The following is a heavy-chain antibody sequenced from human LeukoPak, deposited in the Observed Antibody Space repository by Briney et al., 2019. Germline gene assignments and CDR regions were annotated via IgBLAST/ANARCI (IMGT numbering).Heavy chain of an antibody. J-gene: IGHJ3*02. CDR1: GFTFSSYA. V-gene: IGHV3-48*02. CDR3: ARDRLPPDYGDYGAFDI. CDR2: ISSSSSTI. Sequence: GGSLRLSCAASGFTFSSYAMSWVRQAPGKRLEWVSYISSSSSTIYYADSVKGRFTISRDNAKNSLYLQMNSLRDEDTAVYYCARDRLPPDYGDYGAFDIWGQGTMVTVSS. D-gene: IGHD4-17*01.